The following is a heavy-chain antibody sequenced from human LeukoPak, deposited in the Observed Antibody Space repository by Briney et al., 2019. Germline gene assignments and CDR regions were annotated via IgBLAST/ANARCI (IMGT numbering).Heavy chain of an antibody. CDR1: GYTFTGYY. J-gene: IGHJ4*02. CDR3: ARDRYSSGWYVGIDY. D-gene: IGHD6-19*01. Sequence: GASVKVSCKASGYTFTGYYMHWVRQAPGQGLEWMGWINPNSGGTNYAQKFQGRVTMTRDTSISTAYMELSRLRSDDTAVYYCARDRYSSGWYVGIDYWGQGTLVTVSS. CDR2: INPNSGGT. V-gene: IGHV1-2*02.